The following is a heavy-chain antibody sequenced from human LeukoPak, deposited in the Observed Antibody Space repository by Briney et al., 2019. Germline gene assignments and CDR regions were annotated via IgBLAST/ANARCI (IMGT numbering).Heavy chain of an antibody. CDR2: IYYSGST. CDR3: ARHGSTDYFDY. CDR1: GGSISSSTSY. D-gene: IGHD2-2*03. J-gene: IGHJ4*02. Sequence: SETLSLTCAVSGGSISSSTSYWGWIRQPPGKGLEWIGRIYYSGSTFHNPSLKSRVTISVDTSKNQFSLRLSSVTAADTAVYYCARHGSTDYFDYWGQGTLVTVSS. V-gene: IGHV4-39*01.